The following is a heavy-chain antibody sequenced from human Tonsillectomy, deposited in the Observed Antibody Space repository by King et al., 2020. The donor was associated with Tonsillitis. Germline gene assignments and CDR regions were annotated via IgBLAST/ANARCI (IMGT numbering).Heavy chain of an antibody. CDR2: VNSDESIT. J-gene: IGHJ4*02. CDR1: GFTFSNYW. D-gene: IGHD2-2*01. Sequence: DVQLVESGGGLVQPGGSLRLSCAASGFTFSNYWMHWVRQAPGKGLVWVSRVNSDESITDYADSVKGRLTISRDNAKNTLDLEMNSLRAEDTAVYYCSRPGGVYCSSTTCYDYFDYWGQGTLVTVSS. CDR3: SRPGGVYCSSTTCYDYFDY. V-gene: IGHV3-74*01.